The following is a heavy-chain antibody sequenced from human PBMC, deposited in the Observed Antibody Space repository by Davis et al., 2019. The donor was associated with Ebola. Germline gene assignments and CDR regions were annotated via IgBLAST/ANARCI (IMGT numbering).Heavy chain of an antibody. CDR2: ISGHSGHT. D-gene: IGHD1-26*01. CDR1: GYAFSNYG. Sequence: ASVKVSCKASGYAFSNYGLNWVRQAPGQGLEWVGWISGHSGHTNYAQRFQDRVTMTRDTSISPAYMELSSLTSDDTAVYYCARDLSGDNILCPDYWGQGTLVTVSS. V-gene: IGHV1-18*01. J-gene: IGHJ4*02. CDR3: ARDLSGDNILCPDY.